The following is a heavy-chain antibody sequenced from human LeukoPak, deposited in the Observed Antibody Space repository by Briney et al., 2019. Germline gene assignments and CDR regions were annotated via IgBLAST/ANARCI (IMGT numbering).Heavy chain of an antibody. D-gene: IGHD3-9*01. J-gene: IGHJ3*01. V-gene: IGHV3-7*01. CDR1: GFTFSSYW. CDR2: IKQDESEK. Sequence: GGSLRLSCAASGFTFSSYWLSWVRQAPGKGLEWVANIKQDESEKHYAGSVKGRFTISRDNAKNSLYLQMNSLTAEDTAVFYCARRRYGEAFNVWGQGTMVTVSS. CDR3: ARRRYGEAFNV.